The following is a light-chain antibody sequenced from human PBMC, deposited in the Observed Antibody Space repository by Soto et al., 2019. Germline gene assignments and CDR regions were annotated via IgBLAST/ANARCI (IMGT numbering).Light chain of an antibody. CDR3: QQSFSALLFT. CDR1: QSISRS. J-gene: IGKJ3*01. CDR2: AAS. Sequence: DIQMTQSPSSLSASVGDRVTITCRASQSISRSLNWYQQKPEKAPKPLIYAASSLQSGVPSRFSGGGYGTDFTLTISSLQPEDFATYYCQQSFSALLFTFGPGTTVDIK. V-gene: IGKV1-39*01.